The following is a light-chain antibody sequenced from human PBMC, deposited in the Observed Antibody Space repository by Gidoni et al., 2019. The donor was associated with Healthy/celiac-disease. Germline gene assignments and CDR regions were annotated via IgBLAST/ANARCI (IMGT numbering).Light chain of an antibody. CDR2: GAS. J-gene: IGKJ2*01. Sequence: EIVLTQSPGTLSLSPGERATLPCRASQSVSSSYLAWYQQKSGQAPRLLIYGASSRATGIPDRCSGSGSRTDFTLTISRLEPEDFAVYYCQQYGSSRPYTFGQGTKLEIK. CDR1: QSVSSSY. V-gene: IGKV3-20*01. CDR3: QQYGSSRPYT.